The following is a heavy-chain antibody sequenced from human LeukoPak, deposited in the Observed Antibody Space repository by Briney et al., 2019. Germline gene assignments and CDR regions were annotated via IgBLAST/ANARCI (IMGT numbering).Heavy chain of an antibody. V-gene: IGHV4-39*01. CDR3: ASHVGEYSSSSGDFDY. CDR1: GXSISSSSYC. J-gene: IGHJ4*02. Sequence: SETLSLTCTVSGXSISSSSYCWGWIRQPPGKGLEWIGSIYYSGSTYYNPSLKSRVTISVDTSKNQFSPKLSSVTAADTAVYYCASHVGEYSSSSGDFDYWGQGTLVTVSS. CDR2: IYYSGST. D-gene: IGHD6-6*01.